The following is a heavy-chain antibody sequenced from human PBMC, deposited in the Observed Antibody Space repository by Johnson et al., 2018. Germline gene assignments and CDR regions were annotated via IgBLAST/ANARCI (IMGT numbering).Heavy chain of an antibody. V-gene: IGHV4-4*02. D-gene: IGHD3-9*01. CDR1: AGSINRNAW. Sequence: QVQLQESGPGLVEPSGTLSLICAVSAGSINRNAWWAWVRQPPGQGLEWIGEIFETGSGKTNYHPSLKSRVTIAMDTPNNQFPLKLTSGTAADPAVYYWAKAGYYNLDVWGQGKMVTVSS. CDR2: IFETGSGKT. CDR3: AKAGYYNLDV. J-gene: IGHJ3*01.